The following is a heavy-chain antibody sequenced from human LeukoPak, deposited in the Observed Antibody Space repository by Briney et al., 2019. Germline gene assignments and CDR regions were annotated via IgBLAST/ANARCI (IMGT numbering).Heavy chain of an antibody. V-gene: IGHV3-66*01. CDR2: IYSGGST. CDR3: AKDIYYDSSGYRGYFDY. D-gene: IGHD3-22*01. CDR1: GFTVSRNY. Sequence: GGSLRLSCAASGFTVSRNYMSWVRQAPGRGLEWVSVIYSGGSTYYADSVKGRFTISRDNSKNTLYLQMNSLRAEDTAVYYCAKDIYYDSSGYRGYFDYWGQGTLVTVSS. J-gene: IGHJ4*02.